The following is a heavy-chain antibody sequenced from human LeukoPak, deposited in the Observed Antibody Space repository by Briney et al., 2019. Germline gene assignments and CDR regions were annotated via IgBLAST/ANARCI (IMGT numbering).Heavy chain of an antibody. CDR1: GFTFNDYY. V-gene: IGHV3-11*06. Sequence: PGGSLRLSCAASGFTFNDYYMSWIRQAPGKGLEGVSYISSSSSYTNYVDSVKGRFTTSRDNAKNSLYLQMNSLRPEDTAVYYCAKDSKNYAIDYWGQGTLVTVSS. D-gene: IGHD3-16*01. CDR2: ISSSSSYT. J-gene: IGHJ4*02. CDR3: AKDSKNYAIDY.